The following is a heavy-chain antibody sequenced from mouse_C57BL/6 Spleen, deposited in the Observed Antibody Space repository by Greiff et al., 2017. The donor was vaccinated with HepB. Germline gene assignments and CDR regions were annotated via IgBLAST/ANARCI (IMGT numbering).Heavy chain of an antibody. D-gene: IGHD2-1*01. J-gene: IGHJ2*01. V-gene: IGHV1-69*01. CDR1: GYTFTSYW. Sequence: VQLQQPGAELVMPGASVKLSCKASGYTFTSYWMHWVKQRPGQGLEWIGEIDPSDSYTNYNQKFKGKSTLTVDKSSSTAYMQLSSLTSEDSAVYYCARSGGNYEDYFDYWGQGTTLTVSS. CDR2: IDPSDSYT. CDR3: ARSGGNYEDYFDY.